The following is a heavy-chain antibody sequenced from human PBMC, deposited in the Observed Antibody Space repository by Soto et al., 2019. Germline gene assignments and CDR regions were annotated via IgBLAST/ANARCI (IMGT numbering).Heavy chain of an antibody. Sequence: SETLSLTCTVSGGSISSGDYYWSWIRQPPGQGLEWMGYIYYSGSTYYTPSLKRRVTISVDTSKNQFSRKLSSVTAADTAVYYCARGIVVVTATPNWFDPWGQGTLVTVSS. CDR3: ARGIVVVTATPNWFDP. J-gene: IGHJ5*02. V-gene: IGHV4-30-4*01. D-gene: IGHD2-21*02. CDR1: GGSISSGDYY. CDR2: IYYSGST.